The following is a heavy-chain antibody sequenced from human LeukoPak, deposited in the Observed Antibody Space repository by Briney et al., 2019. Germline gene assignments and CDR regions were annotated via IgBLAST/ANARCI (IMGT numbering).Heavy chain of an antibody. J-gene: IGHJ3*02. CDR3: TPAYYYDSSGYYRTLFAFDI. V-gene: IGHV3-15*01. Sequence: GGSLRLSCAASGFTFSNAWMSWVRQAPGKGLEWVGRIKSKTVGGTTDYAAPVKGRFTISRDDSKNTLYLQMNSLKTEDTAVYYCTPAYYYDSSGYYRTLFAFDIWGQGTMVTVSS. D-gene: IGHD3-22*01. CDR1: GFTFSNAW. CDR2: IKSKTVGGTT.